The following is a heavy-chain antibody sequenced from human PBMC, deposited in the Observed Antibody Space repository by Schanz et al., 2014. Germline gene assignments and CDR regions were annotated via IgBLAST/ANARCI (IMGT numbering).Heavy chain of an antibody. CDR2: IYTSGST. CDR1: GGSISSFY. CDR3: ARDRGYDFSFDP. Sequence: QVQLQESGPGLVKSSETLSLTCTVSGGSISSFYWGWIRQPAGKGLEWIGRIYTSGSTNYNPSLKGRVTRSLDTSKNQFSLKLSSVTAADTAVYYCARDRGYDFSFDPWGQGTLVTVSS. J-gene: IGHJ5*02. D-gene: IGHD3-3*01. V-gene: IGHV4-4*07.